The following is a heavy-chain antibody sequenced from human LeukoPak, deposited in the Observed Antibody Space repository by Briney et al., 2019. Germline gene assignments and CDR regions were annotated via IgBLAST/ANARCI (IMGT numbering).Heavy chain of an antibody. V-gene: IGHV3-15*01. CDR3: ITEYYGSAMY. CDR1: GFTSSTAW. D-gene: IGHD3-10*01. Sequence: PGGSLRISCAASGFTSSTAWMSRVRQAPGKGLEWVGRIKSKNVGGTTEFTAPVKGRFTISRDDSKNTVYLQMNSLRTEDTAVYYCITEYYGSAMYWGQGALVTVSS. CDR2: IKSKNVGGTT. J-gene: IGHJ4*02.